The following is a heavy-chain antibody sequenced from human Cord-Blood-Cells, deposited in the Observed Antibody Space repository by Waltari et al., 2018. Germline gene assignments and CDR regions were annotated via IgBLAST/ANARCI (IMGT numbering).Heavy chain of an antibody. CDR1: GGSFSGYY. CDR2: INHSGST. J-gene: IGHJ3*02. D-gene: IGHD3-22*01. CDR3: ARVLDYYDSSGYYYFAFDI. V-gene: IGHV4-34*01. Sequence: QVQVQQWGAGLLKPSETLSLTCAVYGGSFSGYYWSWIHQPPGKGLEWIGEINHSGSTNYNPSLKSRVTISVDTSKNQFSLKLSSVTAADTAVYYCARVLDYYDSSGYYYFAFDIWGQGTMVTVSS.